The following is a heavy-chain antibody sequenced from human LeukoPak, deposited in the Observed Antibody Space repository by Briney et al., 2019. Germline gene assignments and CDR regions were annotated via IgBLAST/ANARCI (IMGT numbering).Heavy chain of an antibody. CDR1: GGSFSGYY. Sequence: SETLSLTCAVYGGSFSGYYWSWIRLPPGKGLEWIGEINHSGSTNYNPSLKSRVTISVDTSKNQFSLKLSSVTAADTAVYYCGYGDYVSWGQGTLVTVSS. CDR2: INHSGST. J-gene: IGHJ5*02. V-gene: IGHV4-34*01. D-gene: IGHD4-17*01. CDR3: GYGDYVS.